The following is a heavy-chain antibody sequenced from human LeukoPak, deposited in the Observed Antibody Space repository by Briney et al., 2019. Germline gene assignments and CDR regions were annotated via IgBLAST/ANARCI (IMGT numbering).Heavy chain of an antibody. V-gene: IGHV4-4*07. CDR1: GGSISSYY. D-gene: IGHD3-10*01. CDR3: ARTIGGVARGLSFDY. CDR2: IYTSGST. J-gene: IGHJ4*02. Sequence: SETLSLTCTVSGGSISSYYWSWIRQPAGKGLEWIGRIYTSGSTNYNPSLKSRVTISVDTSKNQFSLKLSSVTAADTAVYYCARTIGGVARGLSFDYWGQGTLVTVSS.